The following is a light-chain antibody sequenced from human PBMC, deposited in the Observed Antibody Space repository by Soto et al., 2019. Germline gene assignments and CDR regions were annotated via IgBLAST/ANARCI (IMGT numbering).Light chain of an antibody. CDR1: QSVSSSY. CDR3: QQYGSSPYT. V-gene: IGKV3-20*01. CDR2: GAS. Sequence: EIVLTQSPGTLSLSPGERATLSCRASQSVSSSYLAWYQQKPGQAPRLLIYGASSRATGIPDMFSGSGSGTDFTLTISRLEPEDFPVYYCQQYGSSPYTFGQGTMLEIK. J-gene: IGKJ2*01.